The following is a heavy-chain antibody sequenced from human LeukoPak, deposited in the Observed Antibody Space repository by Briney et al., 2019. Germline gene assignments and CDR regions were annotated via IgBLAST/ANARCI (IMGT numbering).Heavy chain of an antibody. CDR3: ARAPTVLVGYCSSSSCQADY. J-gene: IGHJ4*02. CDR2: ISSRSSTI. D-gene: IGHD2-2*01. Sequence: GGSLRLSCAASGFTFSSYSMNWVRQAPGKGLEWVSYISSRSSTIYYADSVKGRFTISRDNAKNSLYLQMNSLRVEDTAVYYCARAPTVLVGYCSSSSCQADYWGQGTLVTVSS. CDR1: GFTFSSYS. V-gene: IGHV3-48*04.